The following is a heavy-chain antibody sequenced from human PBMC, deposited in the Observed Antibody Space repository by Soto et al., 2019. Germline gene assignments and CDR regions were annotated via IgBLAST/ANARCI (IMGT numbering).Heavy chain of an antibody. V-gene: IGHV1-2*04. D-gene: IGHD4-17*01. CDR1: GYTFTGYY. CDR3: ARGGPYLDYGGNSGRRTYYFDY. J-gene: IGHJ4*02. Sequence: ASVQVSCKASGYTFTGYYMHWVRQAPGQGLEWMGWINPNSGGTNYAQKFQGWVTMTRDTSISTAYMELSRLRSDDTAVYYCARGGPYLDYGGNSGRRTYYFDYWGQGTLVTVSS. CDR2: INPNSGGT.